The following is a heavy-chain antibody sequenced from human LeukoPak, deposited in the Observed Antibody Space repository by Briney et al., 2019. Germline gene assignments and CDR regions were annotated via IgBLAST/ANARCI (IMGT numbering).Heavy chain of an antibody. CDR3: AKDLLPLGYDSSGYYSHPVDY. Sequence: GGSLRLSCTVSGFTVRSNSMSWVRQAPGKGLDWVSFIYSDNTHYSDSVKARFTISRDNSKNTLYLQMNSLRAEDTAVYYCAKDLLPLGYDSSGYYSHPVDYWGQGTLVTVSS. CDR2: IYSDNT. CDR1: GFTVRSNS. J-gene: IGHJ4*02. D-gene: IGHD3-22*01. V-gene: IGHV3-66*03.